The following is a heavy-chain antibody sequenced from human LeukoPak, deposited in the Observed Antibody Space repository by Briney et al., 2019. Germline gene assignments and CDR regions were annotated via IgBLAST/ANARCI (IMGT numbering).Heavy chain of an antibody. CDR2: IYHSGST. Sequence: PSQTLSLTCAVSGGSISSGGYSWSWIRQPPGRGLEWIGYIYHSGSTYYNPSLKSRVTISVDRSKNQFSLKLSSVTAADTAVYYCARFLRGRNDAFDIWGQGTMVTVSS. CDR1: GGSISSGGYS. J-gene: IGHJ3*02. D-gene: IGHD1-26*01. V-gene: IGHV4-30-2*01. CDR3: ARFLRGRNDAFDI.